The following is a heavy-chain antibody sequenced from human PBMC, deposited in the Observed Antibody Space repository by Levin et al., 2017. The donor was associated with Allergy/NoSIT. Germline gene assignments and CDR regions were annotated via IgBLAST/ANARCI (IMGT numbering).Heavy chain of an antibody. J-gene: IGHJ4*02. CDR3: TRPWVAAAGKGVDY. V-gene: IGHV3-73*01. Sequence: GESLKISCAASGFTFSGSAMHWVRQASGKGLEWVGRIRSKANSYATAYAASVKGRFTISRDDSKNTAYLQMNSLKTEDTAVYYCTRPWVAAAGKGVDYWGQGTLVTVSS. CDR2: IRSKANSYAT. CDR1: GFTFSGSA. D-gene: IGHD6-13*01.